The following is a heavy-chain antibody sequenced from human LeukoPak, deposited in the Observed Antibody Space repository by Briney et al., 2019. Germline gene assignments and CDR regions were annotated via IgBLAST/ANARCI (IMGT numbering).Heavy chain of an antibody. Sequence: GSLRLSCAASGFTFSNYWMSWVRQAPGKGLEWVANIKHDGHDKHYVHSVKGRFTIARDSAKNSLNLQMNSLRAEDTAVYYCARGGNYDFWTGYIFDYWGQGTLVTVSS. CDR2: IKHDGHDK. V-gene: IGHV3-7*03. D-gene: IGHD3-3*01. CDR3: ARGGNYDFWTGYIFDY. J-gene: IGHJ4*02. CDR1: GFTFSNYW.